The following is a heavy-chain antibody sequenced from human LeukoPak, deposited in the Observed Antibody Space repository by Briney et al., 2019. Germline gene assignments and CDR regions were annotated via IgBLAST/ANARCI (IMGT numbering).Heavy chain of an antibody. CDR2: ISSSGSAL. J-gene: IGHJ3*02. CDR3: AKPPRYDNGGPTSDAFDI. V-gene: IGHV3-48*01. CDR1: GFIFSSYS. Sequence: GGSLRLSCAASGFIFSSYSLNWFRQAPGKGLEWVSYISSSGSALYYADSVKGRFTISRDNSKNTLHLQMNSLRTEDTAVYYCAKPPRYDNGGPTSDAFDICGQGTMVTVSS. D-gene: IGHD1-26*01.